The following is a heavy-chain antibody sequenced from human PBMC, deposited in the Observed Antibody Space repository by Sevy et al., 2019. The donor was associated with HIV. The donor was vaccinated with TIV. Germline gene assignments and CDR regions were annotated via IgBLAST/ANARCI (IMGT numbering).Heavy chain of an antibody. V-gene: IGHV3-21*06. CDR1: GFTFSSHT. Sequence: GGSLRLSCAASGFTFSSHTMNWVRQAPGKGLEWVSSISSGSTYIYYADSVKGRFTISRDNAKNLLYMQMNSLRVEDTAVYYCAASRYSGYDVPRWGQGTLVTVSS. J-gene: IGHJ4*02. CDR3: AASRYSGYDVPR. D-gene: IGHD5-12*01. CDR2: ISSGSTYI.